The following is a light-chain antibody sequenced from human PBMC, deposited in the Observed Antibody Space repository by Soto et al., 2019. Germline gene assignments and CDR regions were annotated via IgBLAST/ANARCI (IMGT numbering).Light chain of an antibody. CDR2: LEGSGSY. J-gene: IGLJ3*02. CDR3: ETWDTNTRV. V-gene: IGLV4-60*03. Sequence: QLVLTQSSSASASLGSSVKLTCTLSRGHSSYIIAWHQQQPGKAPRYLMKLEGSGSYNKGSGVPDRFSGSSSGAVRYLTISNLQSGDEADYYCETWDTNTRVFGGRTKLTVL. CDR1: RGHSSYI.